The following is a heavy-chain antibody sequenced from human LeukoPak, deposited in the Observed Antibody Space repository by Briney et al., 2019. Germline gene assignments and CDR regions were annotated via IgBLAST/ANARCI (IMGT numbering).Heavy chain of an antibody. V-gene: IGHV1-2*02. CDR3: ARPNYYDSSGPPDY. J-gene: IGHJ4*02. CDR2: INPNSGGT. CDR1: GYTFTGYY. Sequence: ASVKVSCKASGYTFTGYYMHWVRQAPGQGLEWMGWINPNSGGTNYAQEFQGRVTMTRDTSISTAYMELSRLRSDDTAVYYCARPNYYDSSGPPDYWGQGTLVTVSS. D-gene: IGHD3-22*01.